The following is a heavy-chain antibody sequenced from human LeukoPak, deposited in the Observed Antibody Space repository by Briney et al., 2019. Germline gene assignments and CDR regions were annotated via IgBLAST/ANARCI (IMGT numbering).Heavy chain of an antibody. CDR2: IIPIFGTA. D-gene: IGHD6-13*01. J-gene: IGHJ5*02. V-gene: IGHV1-69*13. CDR3: ASGYSSSRRFDP. CDR1: GGTFSSYA. Sequence: ASVKVSCKASGGTFSSYAISWVRQAPGQGLEWMGGIIPIFGTANYAQKFQGRVTTTADESTSTAYMELSSLRSEDTAVYYCASGYSSSRRFDPWGQGTLVTVSS.